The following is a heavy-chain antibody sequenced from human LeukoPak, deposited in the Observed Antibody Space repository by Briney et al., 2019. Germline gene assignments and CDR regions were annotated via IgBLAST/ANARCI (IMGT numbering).Heavy chain of an antibody. CDR1: GYTFTDYC. D-gene: IGHD5-24*01. V-gene: IGHV1-2*02. J-gene: IGHJ4*02. Sequence: GAAVKVCCKASGYTFTDYCLHWVRQAPGQGLEWMGWINPNYGDTNYAQKFQGRVTMTRDTSISTAYMELSRLRSDDTAVYYCAREGKMATILNFDYWGQGTLVSVSS. CDR2: INPNYGDT. CDR3: AREGKMATILNFDY.